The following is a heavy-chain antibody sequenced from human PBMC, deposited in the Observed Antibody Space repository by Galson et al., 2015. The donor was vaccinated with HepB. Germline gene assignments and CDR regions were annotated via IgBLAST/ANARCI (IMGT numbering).Heavy chain of an antibody. V-gene: IGHV1-18*01. CDR3: ARDLATMIVVAPETAFDI. CDR2: ISAYNGNT. CDR1: GSTFTSYG. J-gene: IGHJ3*02. D-gene: IGHD3-22*01. Sequence: SVKVSCKASGSTFTSYGISWVRQAPGQGLEWMGWISAYNGNTNYAQKLQGRVTMTTDTSTSTAYMELRSLRSDGTTVYYCARDLATMIVVAPETAFDIWGQGTMVTVSS.